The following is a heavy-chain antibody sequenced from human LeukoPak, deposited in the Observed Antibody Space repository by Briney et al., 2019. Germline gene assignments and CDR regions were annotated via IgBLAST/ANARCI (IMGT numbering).Heavy chain of an antibody. Sequence: GGSLRLSCAASGFTFDDYAMHWVWQAPGKGLEWVSGISWSSDNIDYADSAKGRFTISRDNAKNSLYLQMNSLRAEDTAVYYCATSPGLGYSSSLTGVDYWGQGTLVTVSS. CDR1: GFTFDDYA. V-gene: IGHV3-9*01. CDR3: ATSPGLGYSSSLTGVDY. J-gene: IGHJ4*02. CDR2: ISWSSDNI. D-gene: IGHD6-6*01.